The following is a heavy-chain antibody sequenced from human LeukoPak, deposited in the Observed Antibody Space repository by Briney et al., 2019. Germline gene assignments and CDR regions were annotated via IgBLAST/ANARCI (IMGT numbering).Heavy chain of an antibody. CDR1: GFTFSDYY. CDR3: TRGGLGYCTSIDCYAYNWFDP. D-gene: IGHD2-2*01. CDR2: ISSSGGVT. J-gene: IGHJ5*02. V-gene: IGHV3-11*01. Sequence: GGSLRLSCAASGFTFSDYYMTWIRQAPGKGLEWVSYISSSGGVTDYADSVKGRFTISRDNAKNSLYLQMNSLRVEDTAVYYCTRGGLGYCTSIDCYAYNWFDPWGQGTLVTVSS.